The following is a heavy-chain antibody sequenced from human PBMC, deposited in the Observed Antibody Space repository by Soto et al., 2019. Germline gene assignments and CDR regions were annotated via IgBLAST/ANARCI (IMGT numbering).Heavy chain of an antibody. V-gene: IGHV1-2*03. CDR2: INPNSGGT. D-gene: IGHD6-6*01. Sequence: GASVKVSCKASGYAFTGYYMHWVLQAPGQGLEWMGWINPNSGGTNYAQKFQGRVTMTRDTSISTAYMELSRLRSDDTAVYYCARDAKQLAHYYYYGMDVWGQGTTVTVSS. CDR1: GYAFTGYY. CDR3: ARDAKQLAHYYYYGMDV. J-gene: IGHJ6*02.